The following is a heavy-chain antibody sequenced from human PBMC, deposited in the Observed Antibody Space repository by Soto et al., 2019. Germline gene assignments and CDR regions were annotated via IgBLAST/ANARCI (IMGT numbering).Heavy chain of an antibody. Sequence: ASVKVSCKASGYTFTSYYMHWVRQAPGQGLEWMGIINPSGGSTGYAQKFQGRVTMTRDTSTSTVYMELSSLRSEDTAVYYCARGRLDLRWKTSGIDYWGQGTLVTVSS. D-gene: IGHD4-17*01. CDR2: INPSGGST. CDR3: ARGRLDLRWKTSGIDY. CDR1: GYTFTSYY. V-gene: IGHV1-46*03. J-gene: IGHJ4*02.